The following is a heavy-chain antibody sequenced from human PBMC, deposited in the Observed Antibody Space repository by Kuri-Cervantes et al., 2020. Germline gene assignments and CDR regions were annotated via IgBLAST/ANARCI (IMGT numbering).Heavy chain of an antibody. CDR2: IKQDGSEK. CDR3: ATALRGYCSGGSCYTLGVYYMDV. Sequence: GESLKISCAASGFTFSSYWMSWVRQAPGKGLEWVANIKQDGSEKYYVDSVKGRFTISRDNAKNSLYLQMNSLRAEDTAVYYCATALRGYCSGGSCYTLGVYYMDVWGKGTTVTVSS. CDR1: GFTFSSYW. V-gene: IGHV3-7*01. J-gene: IGHJ6*03. D-gene: IGHD2-15*01.